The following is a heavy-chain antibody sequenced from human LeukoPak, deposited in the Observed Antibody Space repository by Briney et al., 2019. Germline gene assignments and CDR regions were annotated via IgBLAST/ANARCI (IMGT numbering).Heavy chain of an antibody. D-gene: IGHD1-26*01. V-gene: IGHV3-64*01. CDR3: ARGWDFDY. J-gene: IGHJ4*02. CDR1: GFTFRSYT. Sequence: HPGGSLRLSCAASGFTFRSYTMHWVRQAPGKGLEYVSSIGSTGGSTSYASSVKGRFTISRDNSKNTLYLQLGGLRAEDMAVYYCARGWDFDYWGQGTLVTVSS. CDR2: IGSTGGST.